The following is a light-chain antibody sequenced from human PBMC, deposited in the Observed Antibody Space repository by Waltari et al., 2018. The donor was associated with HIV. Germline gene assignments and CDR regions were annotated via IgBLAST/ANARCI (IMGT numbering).Light chain of an antibody. CDR2: GAS. V-gene: IGKV1-9*01. CDR1: QDISHY. J-gene: IGKJ5*01. Sequence: DVQLTQSPSFLSASIGDRVSITCRASQDISHYLVWYQQKSGKPPNLLVYGASTLQAGVPSRFSGSASGTQFTLTISSLQPEDFAMYYCQQLTSDPPSTFGQGTRLEIK. CDR3: QQLTSDPPST.